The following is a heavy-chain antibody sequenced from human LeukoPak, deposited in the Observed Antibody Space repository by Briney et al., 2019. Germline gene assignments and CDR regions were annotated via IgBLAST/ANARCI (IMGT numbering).Heavy chain of an antibody. D-gene: IGHD6-13*01. J-gene: IGHJ6*02. CDR1: GFIFSSYS. Sequence: GGSLRLSCAASGFIFSSYSMSWVRQAPGKGLEWVSVITGSGGNTYYADSVKGRFTISKDNSKNTVYLQMSSLRVDDTAVYYCAKAASSSWPSYYYGMDVWGQGTTVTISS. CDR2: ITGSGGNT. V-gene: IGHV3-23*01. CDR3: AKAASSSWPSYYYGMDV.